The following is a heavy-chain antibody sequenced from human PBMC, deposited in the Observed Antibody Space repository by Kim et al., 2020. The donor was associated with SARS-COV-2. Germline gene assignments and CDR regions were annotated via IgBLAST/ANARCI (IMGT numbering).Heavy chain of an antibody. CDR2: ISGSGGST. Sequence: GGSLRLSCAASGFTFSSYAMSWVRQAPGKGLEWVSAISGSGGSTYYADSVKGRFTISRDNSKNTLYLQMNSLRAEDTAVYYCAKDPQTKELVPWYFDLWGRGTLVTVSS. D-gene: IGHD6-6*01. CDR3: AKDPQTKELVPWYFDL. J-gene: IGHJ2*01. CDR1: GFTFSSYA. V-gene: IGHV3-23*01.